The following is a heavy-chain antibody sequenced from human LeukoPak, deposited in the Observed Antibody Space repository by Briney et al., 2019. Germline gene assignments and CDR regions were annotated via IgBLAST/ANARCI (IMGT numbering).Heavy chain of an antibody. CDR1: GGSLSGYY. CDR2: INHSGST. J-gene: IGHJ4*02. V-gene: IGHV4-34*01. CDR3: ARGERIDY. Sequence: SETLSLTCAVYGGSLSGYYWSWIRQPPGKGLEWIGEINHSGSTNYNPSLKSRVTISVDTSKNQFSLKLSSVTAADTAVYYCARGERIDYWGQGTLVTVSS. D-gene: IGHD1-26*01.